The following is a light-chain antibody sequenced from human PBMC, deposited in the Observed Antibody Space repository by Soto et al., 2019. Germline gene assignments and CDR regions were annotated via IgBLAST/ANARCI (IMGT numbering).Light chain of an antibody. CDR1: QSVSSSY. V-gene: IGKV3-20*01. CDR3: QQDGSSPQT. Sequence: ELVLTQSPGTLSLSPGERATLSCRASQSVSSSYLAWYQQKPGQAPRLLIYGASSSATGIPGRFSGSGSGTDFTLTNSRLEPEDFAVYDCQQDGSSPQTFGQGTKVEIK. CDR2: GAS. J-gene: IGKJ1*01.